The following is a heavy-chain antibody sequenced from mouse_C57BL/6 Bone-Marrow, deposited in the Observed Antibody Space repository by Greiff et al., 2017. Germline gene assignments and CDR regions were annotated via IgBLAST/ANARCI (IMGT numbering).Heavy chain of an antibody. CDR1: GYTFTSYW. CDR2: IDPSDSYT. V-gene: IGHV1-69*01. CDR3: ARKGIYDYDGGFAY. J-gene: IGHJ3*01. Sequence: QVQLQQPGAELVMPWASVKLSCKASGYTFTSYWMHWVKQRPGQGLAWIGEIDPSDSYTNYNQKFKGKSTLTVDKSSSTAYMQLSSLTSEDSAVYYCARKGIYDYDGGFAYWGQGTLVTVSA. D-gene: IGHD2-4*01.